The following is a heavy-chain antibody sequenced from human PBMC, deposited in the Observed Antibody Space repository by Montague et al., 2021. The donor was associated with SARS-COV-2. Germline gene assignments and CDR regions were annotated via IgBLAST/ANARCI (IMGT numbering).Heavy chain of an antibody. CDR1: GFIFSNYD. Sequence: SLRLSCAASGFIFSNYDMYWVRQAPGKGLEWVARISYDGSDKYYADSVKGRFTISRDNPKNTLYVQMNSLRNEDTALYYCAKDGPSQWEFSSSHFEHWGQGTLVTVSS. V-gene: IGHV3-30*18. D-gene: IGHD1-26*01. CDR3: AKDGPSQWEFSSSHFEH. J-gene: IGHJ4*02. CDR2: ISYDGSDK.